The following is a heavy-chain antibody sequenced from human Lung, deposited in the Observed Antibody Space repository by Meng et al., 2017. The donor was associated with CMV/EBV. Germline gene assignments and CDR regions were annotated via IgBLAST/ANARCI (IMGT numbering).Heavy chain of an antibody. CDR3: AKDRGDGDATAWLGYYYYGMDV. D-gene: IGHD3-22*01. V-gene: IGHV3-23*01. CDR1: GFTFSSYA. Sequence: GGSLRLXXAASGFTFSSYAMSWVRQAPGKGLEWVSAISGSGGSTYYADSVKGRFTISRDNSKNTMYLQMNSLRAEDTAVYYCAKDRGDGDATAWLGYYYYGMDVWGQGTTVXVSS. J-gene: IGHJ6*02. CDR2: ISGSGGST.